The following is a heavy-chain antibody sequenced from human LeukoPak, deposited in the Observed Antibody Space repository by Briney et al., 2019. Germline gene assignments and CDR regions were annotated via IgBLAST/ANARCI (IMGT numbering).Heavy chain of an antibody. D-gene: IGHD3-22*01. V-gene: IGHV4-59*01. CDR1: GGSISSYY. CDR3: ARVEVDYYDGSGRSGEYFQH. CDR2: IYYSGST. Sequence: SETLSLTCTVSGGSISSYYWSWIRQPPGKGLEWIGYIYYSGSTNYNPSLKSRVTISVDTSKNQFSLKLSSVTAADTAVYYYARVEVDYYDGSGRSGEYFQHWGQGTLVTVSS. J-gene: IGHJ1*01.